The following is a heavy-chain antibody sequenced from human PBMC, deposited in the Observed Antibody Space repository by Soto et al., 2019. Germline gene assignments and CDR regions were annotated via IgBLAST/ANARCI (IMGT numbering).Heavy chain of an antibody. V-gene: IGHV3-53*01. CDR2: IYSGGST. Sequence: GGSLRLSCAASGFTVSSNYMSWVRQAPGKGLEWVSVIYSGGSTYYADSVKGRFTISRDNSKNTLYLQMNSLRAEDTAVYYCARAGVVTNYYYGMDVWGQGTTVTVSS. J-gene: IGHJ6*02. CDR3: ARAGVVTNYYYGMDV. D-gene: IGHD3-3*01. CDR1: GFTVSSNY.